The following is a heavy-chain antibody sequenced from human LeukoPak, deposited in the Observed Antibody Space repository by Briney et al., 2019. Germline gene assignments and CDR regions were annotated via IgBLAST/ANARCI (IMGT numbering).Heavy chain of an antibody. CDR3: ARLSLSGYYDSSGYYMDV. D-gene: IGHD3-22*01. V-gene: IGHV4-34*01. J-gene: IGHJ6*03. CDR2: IYHSGST. Sequence: SETLSLTCAVYGGSFSGYYWSWIRQPPGKGLEWIGSIYHSGSTYYNPSLKSRVTISVDTSKNQFSLKLSSVTAADTAVYYCARLSLSGYYDSSGYYMDVWGKGTTVTVSS. CDR1: GGSFSGYY.